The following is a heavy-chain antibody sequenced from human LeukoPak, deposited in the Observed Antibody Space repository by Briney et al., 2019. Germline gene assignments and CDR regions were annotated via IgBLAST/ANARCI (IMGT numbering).Heavy chain of an antibody. CDR3: ARDSSGYYQNAFDI. D-gene: IGHD3-22*01. V-gene: IGHV3-21*01. J-gene: IGHJ3*02. CDR1: GFTFSSYS. Sequence: GGSLRLACAASGFTFSSYSMNWVRQAPGKGLEWVSSISSRSSYIYYADSVKARFTNSRDHATTSLYLQMNSLRAEDTAVYYCARDSSGYYQNAFDIWGQGTMVTVSS. CDR2: ISSRSSYI.